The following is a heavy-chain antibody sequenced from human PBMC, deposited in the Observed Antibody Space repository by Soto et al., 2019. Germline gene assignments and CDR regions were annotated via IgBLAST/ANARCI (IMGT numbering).Heavy chain of an antibody. D-gene: IGHD2-15*01. CDR2: IYPSDSGI. Sequence: PGESLKISCKGSGYTFTSYWIGWVRQMPGEGLEWMGVIYPSDSGIRYSPSFQGKVTISADKSITTAYLQWCSLKAADTAMYYCVRSGTSSGRFSDYWGQGTLVTVSS. J-gene: IGHJ4*02. CDR1: GYTFTSYW. V-gene: IGHV5-51*01. CDR3: VRSGTSSGRFSDY.